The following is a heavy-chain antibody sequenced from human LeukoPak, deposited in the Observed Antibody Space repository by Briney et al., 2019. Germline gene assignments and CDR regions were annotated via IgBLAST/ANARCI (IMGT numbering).Heavy chain of an antibody. CDR3: ARCRTETNNYDILTGYQPRDLGAQYYFDY. CDR2: IYPGDSDT. Sequence: GESLKISCKGSGYSFTSYWIGWVRQMPGKGLEWMGIIYPGDSDTRYSPSFQGQVTISADKSISTAYLQWSSLKASDTAMYYCARCRTETNNYDILTGYQPRDLGAQYYFDYWGQGTLVTVSS. J-gene: IGHJ4*02. D-gene: IGHD3-9*01. V-gene: IGHV5-51*01. CDR1: GYSFTSYW.